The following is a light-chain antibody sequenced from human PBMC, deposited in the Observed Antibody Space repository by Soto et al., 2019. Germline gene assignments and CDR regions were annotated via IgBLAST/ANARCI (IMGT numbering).Light chain of an antibody. Sequence: QPVLTQPASVSGSPGQSITISCTGTSSDVGSYNYVSWYQQHPGKAPKLMIYEVSTRPSGVSNRFSGSKSGNTASLTIAGLQAEDEADYYCNSYTSSRTYVFGTGTKLTVL. CDR2: EVS. V-gene: IGLV2-14*01. CDR1: SSDVGSYNY. CDR3: NSYTSSRTYV. J-gene: IGLJ1*01.